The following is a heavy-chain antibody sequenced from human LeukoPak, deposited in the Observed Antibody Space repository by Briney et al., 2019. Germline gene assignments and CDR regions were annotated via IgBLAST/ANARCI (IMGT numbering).Heavy chain of an antibody. CDR2: ISSSSSYI. CDR3: GRDLPTGATFDY. V-gene: IGHV3-21*01. CDR1: GFTFSSYS. D-gene: IGHD6-25*01. J-gene: IGHJ4*02. Sequence: GGSLRLSCAASGFTFSSYSMNWVRQAPGKGLEWVSSISSSSSYIYYADSVKGRFTISRDNAKNSLYLQMNSLRAEDTAVYYCGRDLPTGATFDYWGQGTLVTVSS.